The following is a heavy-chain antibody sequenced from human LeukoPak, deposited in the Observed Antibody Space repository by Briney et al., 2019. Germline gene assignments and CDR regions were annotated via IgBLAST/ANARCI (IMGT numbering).Heavy chain of an antibody. J-gene: IGHJ6*02. CDR2: ILYDGSNN. V-gene: IGHV3-33*01. CDR3: ARDKDGMDV. CDR1: GFIFSSYG. Sequence: SGGSLRLSCAASGFIFSSYGMHWVRQAPGKGLEWVAIILYDGSNNYYADSVKGRFSISRDNSKNTLYLQMNSLRAEDTAVYYCARDKDGMDVWGQGTTVTVSS.